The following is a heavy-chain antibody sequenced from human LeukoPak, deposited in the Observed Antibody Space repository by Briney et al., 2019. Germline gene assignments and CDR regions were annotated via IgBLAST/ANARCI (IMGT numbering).Heavy chain of an antibody. D-gene: IGHD4-17*01. V-gene: IGHV1-46*01. CDR3: AREYGDPRGMYYYGMDV. CDR1: GYTFTSYY. Sequence: GASVKVSCKASGYTFTSYYMHWVRQAPGQGLEWVGIINPSGGSASYAQKFQGRVTMTRDTSTSTVYMELSSLRSEDTAVYHCAREYGDPRGMYYYGMDVWGQGTTVTVSS. J-gene: IGHJ6*02. CDR2: INPSGGSA.